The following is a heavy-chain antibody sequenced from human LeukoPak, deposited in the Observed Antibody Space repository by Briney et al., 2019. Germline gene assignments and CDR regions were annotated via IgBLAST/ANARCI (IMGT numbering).Heavy chain of an antibody. J-gene: IGHJ4*02. CDR1: GFTFIGNH. V-gene: IGHV3-66*02. Sequence: QPGGSLRLSCVVSGFTFIGNHMNWVRQAPGKGLEWFSVLYSDGDTYYADSVKGRFTISRDSSRNTLSLQMTSVKPEETAVYYCARDLRDGYGHFDYWGQGTLVTVSS. D-gene: IGHD5-24*01. CDR3: ARDLRDGYGHFDY. CDR2: LYSDGDT.